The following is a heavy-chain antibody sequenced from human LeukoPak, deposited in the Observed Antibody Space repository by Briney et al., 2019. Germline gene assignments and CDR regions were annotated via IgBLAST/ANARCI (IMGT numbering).Heavy chain of an antibody. CDR2: INTDGTVT. V-gene: IGHV3-74*01. D-gene: IGHD3-3*01. CDR1: GFTFSKYW. CDR3: ARTIWSGYSADAFDI. Sequence: PGGSLRLSCAASGFTFSKYWMLWVRQAPGKGLESVSRINTDGTVTTYADSVKGRFTISRDNAKNSLYLQMNSLRAEDTAVYYCARTIWSGYSADAFDIWGQGTMVTVSS. J-gene: IGHJ3*02.